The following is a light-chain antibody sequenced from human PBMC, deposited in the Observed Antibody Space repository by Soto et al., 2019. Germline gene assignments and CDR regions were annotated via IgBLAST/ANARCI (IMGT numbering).Light chain of an antibody. CDR3: QQRHMWPIT. J-gene: IGKJ5*01. CDR1: RSSRGL. CDR2: DAY. Sequence: VLIQSPVTLSLFPGPRATLSCRASRSSRGLLAWSQQKPGQAPRLLIYDAYNRATGIPPRFSGSGSGTDFTLTISSLEPEDSAVYYCQQRHMWPITFGQGTRLEIK. V-gene: IGKV3-11*01.